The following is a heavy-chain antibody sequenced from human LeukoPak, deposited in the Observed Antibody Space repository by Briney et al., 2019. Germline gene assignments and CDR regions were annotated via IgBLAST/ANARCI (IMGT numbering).Heavy chain of an antibody. CDR3: ARAIFSRGWYLVDY. J-gene: IGHJ4*02. Sequence: PGESLRLSCAASGFPFSSYSMNWVRRAPGRGLEWVSSISTRIDYMYYADSVKGRFTISRDNAKNSLYLQMNSLRAEDTAVYYCARAIFSRGWYLVDYWGQGTLVTVSS. V-gene: IGHV3-21*01. CDR2: ISTRIDYM. CDR1: GFPFSSYS. D-gene: IGHD6-19*01.